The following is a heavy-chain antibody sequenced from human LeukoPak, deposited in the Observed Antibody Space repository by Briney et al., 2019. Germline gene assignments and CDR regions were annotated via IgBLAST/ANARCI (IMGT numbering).Heavy chain of an antibody. J-gene: IGHJ4*02. Sequence: GGSLRLSCTASGFTFSNFWMGWVRQAPGKGLEWLSAFSGSDGTTYYADSVKGRFSISRDTSKNTLYLQMNSLRAEDTAVYYCAKAPPKTGIAVSGSFDYWGQGTLVTVSS. V-gene: IGHV3-23*01. D-gene: IGHD6-19*01. CDR2: FSGSDGTT. CDR1: GFTFSNFW. CDR3: AKAPPKTGIAVSGSFDY.